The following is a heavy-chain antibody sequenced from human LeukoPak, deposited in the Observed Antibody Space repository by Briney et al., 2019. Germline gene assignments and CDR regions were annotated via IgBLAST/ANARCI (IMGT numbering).Heavy chain of an antibody. CDR3: ARLPAAADPPEYFQH. J-gene: IGHJ1*01. V-gene: IGHV5-51*01. CDR1: GYSINNYW. CDR2: IYPADSDI. D-gene: IGHD6-13*01. Sequence: GESLKISCKGSGYSINNYWIAWVRQMPGKGLEWMGIIYPADSDIRYSPSFQGQVTISADKSISTAYLQWSSLKASDTAMYYCARLPAAADPPEYFQHWGQGTLVTVSS.